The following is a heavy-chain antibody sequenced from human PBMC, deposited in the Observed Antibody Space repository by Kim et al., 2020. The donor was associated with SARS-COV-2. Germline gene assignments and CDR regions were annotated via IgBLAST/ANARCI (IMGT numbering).Heavy chain of an antibody. D-gene: IGHD1-1*01. CDR3: ARNWRKERALDS. J-gene: IGHJ4*02. Sequence: TGYAQKFEGRNTITRENSVSTAYRELSSLTSEDTAVYYCARNWRKERALDSWGQGTLVTVSS. V-gene: IGHV1-8*01. CDR2: T.